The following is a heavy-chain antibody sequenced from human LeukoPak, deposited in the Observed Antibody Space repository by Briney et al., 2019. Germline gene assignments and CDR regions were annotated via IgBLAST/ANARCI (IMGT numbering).Heavy chain of an antibody. CDR3: ARDHSIAVDY. CDR2: ISSSSSYI. J-gene: IGHJ4*02. V-gene: IGHV3-21*01. CDR1: RFTFSSYS. D-gene: IGHD6-6*01. Sequence: PGGSLRLSCAASRFTFSSYSMNWVRQAPGKGLEWVSSISSSSSYIYYADSVKGRFTISRDNAKNSLYLQMNSLRAEDTAVYYCARDHSIAVDYWGQGTLVTVSS.